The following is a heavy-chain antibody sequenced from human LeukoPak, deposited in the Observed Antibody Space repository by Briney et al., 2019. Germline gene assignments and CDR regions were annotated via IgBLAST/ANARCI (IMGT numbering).Heavy chain of an antibody. D-gene: IGHD3-10*01. J-gene: IGHJ3*02. CDR2: VDSTGGT. V-gene: IGHV4-39*07. Sequence: SETLSLTCTVSSGSVNIGASYWGWVRQSPGVGLEWIGTVDSTGGTYYNPSLRSRLTISVDTSKNQFSLKLSSVTAADTAVYYCASSPLLLWFGDPPDAFDIWGQGTMVTVSS. CDR3: ASSPLLLWFGDPPDAFDI. CDR1: SGSVNIGASY.